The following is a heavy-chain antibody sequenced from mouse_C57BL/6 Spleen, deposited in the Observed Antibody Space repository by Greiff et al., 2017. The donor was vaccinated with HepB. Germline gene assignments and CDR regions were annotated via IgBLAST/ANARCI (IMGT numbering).Heavy chain of an antibody. CDR2: ISNLAYSI. CDR3: ARLGGAMDY. Sequence: DVHLVESGGGLVQPGGSLKLSCAASGFTFSDYGMAWVRQAPRKGPEWVAFISNLAYSIYYADTVTGRFTISRENAKNTLYLEMSSLRSEDTAMYYCARLGGAMDYWGQGTSVTVSS. J-gene: IGHJ4*01. D-gene: IGHD3-3*01. V-gene: IGHV5-15*01. CDR1: GFTFSDYG.